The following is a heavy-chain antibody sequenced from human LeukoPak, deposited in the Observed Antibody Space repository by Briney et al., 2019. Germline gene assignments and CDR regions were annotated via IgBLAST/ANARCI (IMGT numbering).Heavy chain of an antibody. CDR1: GFTFSNYW. CDR3: AKGERRGYSYGRHYYYYYMDV. D-gene: IGHD5-18*01. CDR2: IDGDGTTA. V-gene: IGHV3-74*01. Sequence: GGSLRLSCAASGFTFSNYWMHWVRQAPGKGLVWVSRIDGDGTTANYAESVKGRFTISRDNANNTLYLQINSLRTEDTALYYCAKGERRGYSYGRHYYYYYMDVWGKGTTVTVSS. J-gene: IGHJ6*03.